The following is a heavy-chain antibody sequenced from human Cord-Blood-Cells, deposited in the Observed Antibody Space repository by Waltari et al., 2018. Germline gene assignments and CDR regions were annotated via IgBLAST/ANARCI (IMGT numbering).Heavy chain of an antibody. J-gene: IGHJ3*02. CDR3: ARGTGSGSDAFDI. CDR2: IGTAGDT. D-gene: IGHD3-10*01. V-gene: IGHV3-13*01. Sequence: EVQLVESGGGLVQPGGSLRLSCAASGFTFSSYDMHWVRQATGKGREWVSAIGTAGDTYYPGSVKGRFTISRENAKNSLYLQMNSLRAGDTAVYYCARGTGSGSDAFDIWGQGTMVTVSS. CDR1: GFTFSSYD.